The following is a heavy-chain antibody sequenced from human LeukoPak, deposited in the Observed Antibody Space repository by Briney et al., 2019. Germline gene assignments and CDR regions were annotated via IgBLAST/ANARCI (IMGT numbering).Heavy chain of an antibody. D-gene: IGHD2-15*01. CDR1: GFTFSSYW. J-gene: IGHJ4*02. V-gene: IGHV3-30*02. CDR2: ILYDGSNK. CDR3: AKVSGIYCSGGSCYSFPFDY. Sequence: GGSLRLSCAASGFTFSSYWMSWVRQAPGKGLEWVAFILYDGSNKYYADSVKGRFTISRDNSKNTLYLQMNSLRAEDTAVYYCAKVSGIYCSGGSCYSFPFDYWGQGTLVTVSS.